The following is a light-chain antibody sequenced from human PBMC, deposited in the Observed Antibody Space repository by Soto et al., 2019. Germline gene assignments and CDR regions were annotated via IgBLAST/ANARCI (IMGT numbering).Light chain of an antibody. CDR3: MQSLQTWT. Sequence: DIVLTQTPLAMPVTPGEPAYISCRSSQSLLDRDDGNMYLEWYLQKPGQSPQLLIYLGSNRASGAPDRFSGSGSGTDFTLNISRVEAEDVGVYYCMQSLQTWTFGQGTKVDIK. CDR1: QSLLDRDDGNMY. CDR2: LGS. V-gene: IGKV2-28*01. J-gene: IGKJ1*01.